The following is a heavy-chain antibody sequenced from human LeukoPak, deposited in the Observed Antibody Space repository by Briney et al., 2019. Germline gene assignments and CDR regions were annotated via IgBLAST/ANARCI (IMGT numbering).Heavy chain of an antibody. CDR2: VYYSGST. Sequence: SETLSLTCTVSGGSISTYYWSWIRQPPGKGLEWIGYVYYSGSTNYNPSLESRVTISVDTSKNQFSLMLSSMTAADTAVYYCARGGTIKNGMDVWGQGTTVTVSS. CDR1: GGSISTYY. D-gene: IGHD1-14*01. CDR3: ARGGTIKNGMDV. V-gene: IGHV4-59*01. J-gene: IGHJ6*02.